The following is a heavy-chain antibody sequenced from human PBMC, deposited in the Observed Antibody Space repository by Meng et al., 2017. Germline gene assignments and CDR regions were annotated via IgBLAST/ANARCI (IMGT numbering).Heavy chain of an antibody. V-gene: IGHV6-1*01. D-gene: IGHD1-26*01. J-gene: IGHJ3*02. CDR3: ARDREWELFAFDI. CDR1: GDSVSSNSAA. CDR2: TYYRSKWYN. Sequence: SQTLSLTCSISGDSVSSNSAAWNWLRQSPSRGLELLGRTYYRSKWYNDYAVSVKSRITINPDTSKNQFSLQLNSVTPEDTAVYYCARDREWELFAFDIWGQGTMVTVSS.